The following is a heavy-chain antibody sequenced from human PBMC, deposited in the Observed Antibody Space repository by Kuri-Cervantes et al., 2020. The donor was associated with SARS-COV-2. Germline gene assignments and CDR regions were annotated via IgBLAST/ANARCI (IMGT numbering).Heavy chain of an antibody. V-gene: IGHV3-21*01. CDR1: GFTFSSYS. CDR3: ARDGVTVGKY. D-gene: IGHD3-16*01. CDR2: ISSSSSYI. J-gene: IGHJ1*01. Sequence: GGSLRLSCVASGFTFSSYSMNWVRQAPGKGLEWVSSISSSSSYIYYADSVKGRFTISRDNAKNSLYLRMNSLRAEDTAVYYCARDGVTVGKYWGQGTLVTVSS.